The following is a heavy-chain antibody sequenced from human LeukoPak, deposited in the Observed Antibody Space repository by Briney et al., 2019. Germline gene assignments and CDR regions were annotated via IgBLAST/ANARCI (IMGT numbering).Heavy chain of an antibody. V-gene: IGHV3-23*01. CDR1: GFTFNNYA. J-gene: IGHJ4*02. CDR3: AKGTLGAVSFSNFDY. Sequence: GGSLRLSCAASGFTFNNYAMSWVRQAPGKGLEWVSSISSGDSTYYADSVKGRFTISRDKSKNTRYLQMSSLRAEDTAAYYCAKGTLGAVSFSNFDYWGQGTLVTVSS. D-gene: IGHD1-26*01. CDR2: ISSGDST.